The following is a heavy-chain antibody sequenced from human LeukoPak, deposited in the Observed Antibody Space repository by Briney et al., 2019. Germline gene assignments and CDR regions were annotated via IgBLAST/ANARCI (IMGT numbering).Heavy chain of an antibody. J-gene: IGHJ4*02. CDR1: GFTFSDYY. Sequence: PGGSLRLSCAASGFTFSDYYMSWIRQAPGKGLEWVSYTSSSGSTIDYADSVKGRFTISRDNAKNSLYLQMNSLRAEDTAVYYCARDVVGMGGYGAYVGLPLDYWGQGTLVTVSS. D-gene: IGHD5-12*01. V-gene: IGHV3-11*04. CDR3: ARDVVGMGGYGAYVGLPLDY. CDR2: TSSSGSTI.